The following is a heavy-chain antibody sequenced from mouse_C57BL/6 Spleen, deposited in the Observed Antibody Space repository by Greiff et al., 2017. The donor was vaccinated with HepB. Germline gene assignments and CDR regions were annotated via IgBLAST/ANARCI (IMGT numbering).Heavy chain of an antibody. CDR1: GFNIKDYY. CDR3: TTCGSSYRYFDV. CDR2: IDPEDGDT. J-gene: IGHJ1*01. V-gene: IGHV14-1*01. Sequence: EVQLQQSGAELVRPGASVKLSCTASGFNIKDYYMHWVKQRPEQGLEWIGRIDPEDGDTEYAPKFQGKATMTADTSSNTAYLQLSSLTSEDTAVYYCTTCGSSYRYFDVWGAGTTVTVSS. D-gene: IGHD1-1*01.